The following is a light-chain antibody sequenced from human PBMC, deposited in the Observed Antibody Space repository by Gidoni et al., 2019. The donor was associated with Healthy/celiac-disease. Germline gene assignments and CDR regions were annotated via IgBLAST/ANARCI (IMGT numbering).Light chain of an antibody. Sequence: IVLTQSPATLSLSPGERATLSCSASQSVSSYLAWYQQKPGQAPRLLIYDASNRATGIPARFSGSGSGTDFTLTISSLEPEDFAVYYCQRRKTFGQGTKVEIK. CDR2: DAS. CDR1: QSVSSY. V-gene: IGKV3-11*01. J-gene: IGKJ1*01. CDR3: QRRKT.